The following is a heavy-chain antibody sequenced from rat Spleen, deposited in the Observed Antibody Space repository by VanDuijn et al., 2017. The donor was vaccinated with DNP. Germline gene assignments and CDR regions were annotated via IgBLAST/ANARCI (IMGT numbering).Heavy chain of an antibody. J-gene: IGHJ2*01. Sequence: EVQLVESGGGLVQPGRSLKLSCAASGFTFSDFYMAWVRQAPTKGLEWVAYIRFDGATTYYGDSVKGRFTISRDNAKSSLYLQMHSLRSEDMATYYCARHVLPLRVWDYWGQGVMVTVSS. V-gene: IGHV5-22*01. CDR1: GFTFSDFY. CDR2: IRFDGATT. CDR3: ARHVLPLRVWDY. D-gene: IGHD1-4*01.